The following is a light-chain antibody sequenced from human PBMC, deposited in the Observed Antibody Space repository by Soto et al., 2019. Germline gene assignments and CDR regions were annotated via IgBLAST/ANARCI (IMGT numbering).Light chain of an antibody. CDR1: QSVSKF. V-gene: IGKV3-11*01. CDR3: RLCGSWLWT. Sequence: DIVLTHSPATLSLTTGERATLSCRASQSVSKFVAWYQQRPGQAPRLLIFEASNRATGVPARFSGSGSGTDFTLTISRLEPEDFAVYYCRLCGSWLWTFGLGSMV. J-gene: IGKJ1*01. CDR2: EAS.